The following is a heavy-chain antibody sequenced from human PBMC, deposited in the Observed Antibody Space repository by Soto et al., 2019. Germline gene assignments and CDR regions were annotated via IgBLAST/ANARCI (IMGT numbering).Heavy chain of an antibody. D-gene: IGHD2-15*01. CDR2: IIPILGIA. V-gene: IGHV1-69*04. Sequence: GASVKVCCKASGGTFSSYTISWVRQAPGQGLEWMGRIIPILGIANYAQKFQGRVTITADKSTSTAYMELSSLRSEDTAVYYCARDSGGTLSDAFDIWGQGTMVTVSS. CDR3: ARDSGGTLSDAFDI. CDR1: GGTFSSYT. J-gene: IGHJ3*02.